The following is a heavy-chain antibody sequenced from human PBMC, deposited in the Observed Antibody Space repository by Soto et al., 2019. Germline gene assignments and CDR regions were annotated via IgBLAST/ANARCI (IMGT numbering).Heavy chain of an antibody. CDR1: GGSISRGGYS. J-gene: IGHJ4*02. CDR2: IYHSGST. CDR3: ARGIQLWPITYYFDY. D-gene: IGHD5-18*01. Sequence: SETLSLTCAVSGGSISRGGYSWSWIRQPPGKGLGWIGYIYHSGSTYYNPSLKSRVTISVDRSKNQFSLKLSSVTAADTAVYYCARGIQLWPITYYFDYWGQGTLVTVS. V-gene: IGHV4-30-2*01.